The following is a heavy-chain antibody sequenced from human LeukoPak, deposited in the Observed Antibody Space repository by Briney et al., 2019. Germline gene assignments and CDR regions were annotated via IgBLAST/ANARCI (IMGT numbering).Heavy chain of an antibody. CDR3: ARCPWLRDGQGAYYFDY. V-gene: IGHV1-69*13. D-gene: IGHD5-12*01. J-gene: IGHJ4*02. CDR1: GGTFSSYA. CDR2: IIPMFDTA. Sequence: ASVKVSCKASGGTFSSYAITWVRQAPGQGLEWMGGIIPMFDTADYAQKFQDRVTITADESTSTAYMELSSLRSEDTAVYYCARCPWLRDGQGAYYFDYWGQGTLVTVSS.